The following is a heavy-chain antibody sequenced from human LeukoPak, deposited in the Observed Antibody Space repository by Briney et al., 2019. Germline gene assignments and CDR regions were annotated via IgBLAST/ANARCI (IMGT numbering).Heavy chain of an antibody. CDR1: VYTFTSYG. J-gene: IGHJ4*02. CDR3: ARKYSGYHYYFDY. V-gene: IGHV1-18*01. CDR2: SSAYNGNT. D-gene: IGHD5-12*01. Sequence: ASVKVSCKASVYTFTSYGISWVRQAPVQGLEWMGWSSAYNGNTNYPQKLQGRVNMTTDTSTSTAYMELRSLRSDDKAVYYCARKYSGYHYYFDYWGQGTLVSVSS.